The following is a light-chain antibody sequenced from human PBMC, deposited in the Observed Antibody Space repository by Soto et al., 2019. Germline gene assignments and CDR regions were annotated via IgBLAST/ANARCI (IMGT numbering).Light chain of an antibody. Sequence: DIQMTQSPSTLSASVGDRVTITCRASQSISNWLAWYQQKPGKAPRLLIYDASSLEGGVPSRFSGSGSGTEFTLTISSLQPDDIATYYCQKYITLWTFGQGTKVDIK. CDR3: QKYITLWT. V-gene: IGKV1-5*01. CDR2: DAS. J-gene: IGKJ1*01. CDR1: QSISNW.